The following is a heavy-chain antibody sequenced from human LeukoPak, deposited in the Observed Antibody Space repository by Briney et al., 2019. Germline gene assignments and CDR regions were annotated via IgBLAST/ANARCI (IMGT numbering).Heavy chain of an antibody. CDR1: GFTFSNYS. J-gene: IGHJ4*02. V-gene: IGHV3-21*04. D-gene: IGHD2-15*01. CDR3: AKDYPAPKKHQVVVAATPDY. CDR2: IGTTGSYI. Sequence: GGSLRLSCAASGFTFSNYSMNWVRQAPGKGLEWVSSIGTTGSYIFYADSVKGRFTISRDNAKNSLYLQMNSLRAEDTAVYYCAKDYPAPKKHQVVVAATPDYWGQGTLVTVSS.